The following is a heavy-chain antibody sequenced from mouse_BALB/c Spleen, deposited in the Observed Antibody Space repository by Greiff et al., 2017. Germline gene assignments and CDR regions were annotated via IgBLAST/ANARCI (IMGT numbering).Heavy chain of an antibody. CDR1: GFSLSTYGIG. D-gene: IGHD2-4*01. J-gene: IGHJ2*01. Sequence: QVTLKESGPGILQPSQTLSLTCSFSGFSLSTYGIGVGWIRQPSGKGLEWLAHIWWNDNKYYNTALKSRLTISKDTSNNQVFLKIASVDTADTATYYCAGMITTVYFDYWGQDTTLTVSS. V-gene: IGHV8-11*01. CDR2: IWWNDNK. CDR3: AGMITTVYFDY.